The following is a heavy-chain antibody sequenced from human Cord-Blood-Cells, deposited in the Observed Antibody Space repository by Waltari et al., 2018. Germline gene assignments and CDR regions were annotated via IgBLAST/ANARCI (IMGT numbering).Heavy chain of an antibody. CDR2: ISSSSSHI. CDR3: ARGTGDYYYYYGMDV. Sequence: EVQLVESGGGLVKPGGSLRLSCAASGFTFSSSSMNWVRQAPGKGLEWVSSISSSSSHIYYADSVKGRFTISRDNAKNSLYLQMNSLRAEDTAVYYCARGTGDYYYYYGMDVWGQGTTVTVSS. D-gene: IGHD7-27*01. CDR1: GFTFSSSS. J-gene: IGHJ6*02. V-gene: IGHV3-21*01.